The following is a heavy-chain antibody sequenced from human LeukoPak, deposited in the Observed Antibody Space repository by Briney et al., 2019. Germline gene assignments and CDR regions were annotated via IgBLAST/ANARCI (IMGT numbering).Heavy chain of an antibody. V-gene: IGHV3-23*01. CDR3: AKVGGVIAVAGNFDY. J-gene: IGHJ4*02. CDR1: GFTFSSYA. D-gene: IGHD6-13*01. Sequence: GGSLRLSCAASGFTFSSYAVSWVRQAPGKGLEWVSAISGSGGSTYYADSVKGRFTISRDNSKNTLYLQMNSLRAEDTAVYYCAKVGGVIAVAGNFDYWGQGTLVTVSS. CDR2: ISGSGGST.